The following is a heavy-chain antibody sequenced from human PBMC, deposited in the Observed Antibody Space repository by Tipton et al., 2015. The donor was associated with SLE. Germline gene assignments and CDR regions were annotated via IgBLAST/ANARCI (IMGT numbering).Heavy chain of an antibody. J-gene: IGHJ4*02. CDR2: INSDGSST. Sequence: SLRLSCAASGFTFSSYWMHWVRQAPGKGLVWVSRINSDGSSTSYADSVKGRFTISRDNAKNTLYLQMNSLRAEDTAVYYCARDPRGWYHFDYWGQGTLVTVSS. D-gene: IGHD6-19*01. CDR1: GFTFSSYW. V-gene: IGHV3-74*01. CDR3: ARDPRGWYHFDY.